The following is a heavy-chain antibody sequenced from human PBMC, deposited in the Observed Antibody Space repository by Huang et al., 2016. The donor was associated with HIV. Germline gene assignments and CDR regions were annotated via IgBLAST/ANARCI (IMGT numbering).Heavy chain of an antibody. V-gene: IGHV4-34*01. J-gene: IGHJ5*02. Sequence: QVQLHQWGAGLLKPSETLSLTCAVYGGSFRSYYWNWIRQSPGKGLEWIGQINHRGTPTYNPSLKSRVTMSVDTSKNQFSRKLNAVTAADTAVYYCAREIMISFGGPFDPWGQGTLVTVSS. D-gene: IGHD3-16*01. CDR1: GGSFRSYY. CDR2: INHRGTP. CDR3: AREIMISFGGPFDP.